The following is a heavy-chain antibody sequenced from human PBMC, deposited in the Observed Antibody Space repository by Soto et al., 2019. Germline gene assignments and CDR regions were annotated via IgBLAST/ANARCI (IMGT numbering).Heavy chain of an antibody. CDR2: ISGSGGSI. CDR1: GFTFGIYA. CDR3: ARVPPAYSSTPPRFDF. V-gene: IGHV3-23*01. Sequence: QPGGSLRLSCAASGFTFGIYAMSCVRQAPGKGLEWVSSISGSGGSIYYAHSVKGRFTISRDKTKNTLDLQMNSLRAEDTAVYHCARVPPAYSSTPPRFDFWGQGTLVTVSS. D-gene: IGHD6-13*01. J-gene: IGHJ4*02.